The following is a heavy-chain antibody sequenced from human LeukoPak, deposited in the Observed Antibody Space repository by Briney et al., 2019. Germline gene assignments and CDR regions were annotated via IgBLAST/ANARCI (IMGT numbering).Heavy chain of an antibody. Sequence: PGGSLRLSCEASGFAFSSLWMHWVRQAPGKGLVWVSYINSDGSSTSYADSVKGRFTTSRDNAKNMVYLQMNSLRAEDTAVYYCVRGGYGSIDYWGQGTLVTVSS. CDR3: VRGGYGSIDY. V-gene: IGHV3-74*01. J-gene: IGHJ4*02. CDR2: INSDGSST. CDR1: GFAFSSLW. D-gene: IGHD4-17*01.